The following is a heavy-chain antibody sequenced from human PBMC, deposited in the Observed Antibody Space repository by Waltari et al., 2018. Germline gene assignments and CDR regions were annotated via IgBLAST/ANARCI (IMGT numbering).Heavy chain of an antibody. CDR2: IYYSGST. CDR1: GGSISNFY. CDR3: ARGGWSLDY. D-gene: IGHD6-19*01. Sequence: QVQLQESGPGLVKPSETLSLTCTVSGGSISNFYWSWFRQQSPGKGLEWIGYIYYSGSTNYNPSLNGRVTMSVDTSKNQFFLKLSSVTAADTAVYYCARGGWSLDYWGQGTLVTVSS. V-gene: IGHV4-59*01. J-gene: IGHJ4*02.